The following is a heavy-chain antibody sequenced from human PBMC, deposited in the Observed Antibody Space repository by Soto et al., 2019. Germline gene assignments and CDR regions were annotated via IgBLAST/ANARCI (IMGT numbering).Heavy chain of an antibody. CDR3: ARDNPEDYCSGGSCYSAFDY. V-gene: IGHV1-18*01. CDR1: GYTFTSYG. CDR2: ISPYNGNT. D-gene: IGHD2-15*01. Sequence: ASVKVSCKASGYTFTSYGISWVRQAPGQGLEWMGWISPYNGNTSYAQKLQGRVTMTRDTSTSTVYMELRSLRSEDTAVYYCARDNPEDYCSGGSCYSAFDYWGQGTLVTVSS. J-gene: IGHJ4*02.